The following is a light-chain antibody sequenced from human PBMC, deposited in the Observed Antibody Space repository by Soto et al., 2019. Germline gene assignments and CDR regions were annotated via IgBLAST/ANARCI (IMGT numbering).Light chain of an antibody. CDR1: SSDVGRYDY. V-gene: IGLV2-14*01. CDR3: SPYRSSGSVV. Sequence: QSALTQPASVSGSPGQSITISCTGTSSDVGRYDYVSWYQQFPGKAPKLMIYDVNNRPSGVSNRFSGSKSGNTASLTISGLQAEDEADYYCSPYRSSGSVVFGGGTKLTVL. CDR2: DVN. J-gene: IGLJ2*01.